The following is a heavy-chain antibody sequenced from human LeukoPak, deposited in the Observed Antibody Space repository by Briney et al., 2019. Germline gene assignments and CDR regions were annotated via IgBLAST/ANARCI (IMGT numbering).Heavy chain of an antibody. J-gene: IGHJ4*02. CDR1: GYTFTGYY. Sequence: ASVKVSCKASGYTFTGYYMHWVRQAPGQGLEWMGWINPNSGGTNYAQKFQGRVTMTRDTSISTAYMGLSRLRSDDTAVYYCARGGQWLVYLFDYWGQGTLVTVSS. D-gene: IGHD6-19*01. CDR3: ARGGQWLVYLFDY. CDR2: INPNSGGT. V-gene: IGHV1-2*02.